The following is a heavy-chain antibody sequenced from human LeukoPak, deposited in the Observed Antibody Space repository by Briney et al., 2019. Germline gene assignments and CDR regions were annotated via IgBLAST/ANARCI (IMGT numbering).Heavy chain of an antibody. CDR1: GFTFITYG. Sequence: GGSLRLSCVASGFTFITYGMTWVRQAPGKGLEWVSTISASGGSTHHADSVKGRFTISRDNSKNTLYLQMNSLRAEDTAVYYCAKDPGQQLVREDVWGKGTTVTVSS. J-gene: IGHJ6*04. CDR2: ISASGGST. CDR3: AKDPGQQLVREDV. V-gene: IGHV3-23*01. D-gene: IGHD6-13*01.